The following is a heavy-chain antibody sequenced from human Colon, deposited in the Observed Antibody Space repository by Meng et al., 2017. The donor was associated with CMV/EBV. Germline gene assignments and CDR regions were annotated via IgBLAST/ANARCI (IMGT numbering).Heavy chain of an antibody. Sequence: GESLKISCAASGFTFSSYAMHWVRQAPGKGLEYVSAISTNGGSTYYADSVKGRFTISRDNSKNTLYLQMGSLRAEDTAIYYCARRTGTTIDYWGQGTLVTVSS. J-gene: IGHJ4*02. V-gene: IGHV3-64*02. D-gene: IGHD1-7*01. CDR1: GFTFSSYA. CDR3: ARRTGTTIDY. CDR2: ISTNGGST.